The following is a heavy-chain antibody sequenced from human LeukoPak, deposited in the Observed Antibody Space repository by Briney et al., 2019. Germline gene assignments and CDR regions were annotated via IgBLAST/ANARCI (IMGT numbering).Heavy chain of an antibody. J-gene: IGHJ4*02. D-gene: IGHD2-2*01. CDR1: GFTFTNYW. CDR3: ARIGYSSSSLDY. Sequence: GGSLRLSCAASGFTFTNYWMTWVRQAPGKGLEWVANINQDGSVIYYVDSLKGRFTISRDNAKKSVHLQMNSLRVEDTAVYLCARIGYSSSSLDYWGQGTLVTVS. V-gene: IGHV3-7*01. CDR2: INQDGSVI.